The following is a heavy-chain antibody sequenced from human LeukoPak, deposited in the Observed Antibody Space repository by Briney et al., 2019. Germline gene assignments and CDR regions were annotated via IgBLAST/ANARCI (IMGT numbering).Heavy chain of an antibody. CDR1: GGTFSSYA. J-gene: IGHJ4*02. CDR2: IIPIFGTA. CDR3: ARGARLGYSYGYVAHY. Sequence: SVKVSCKASGGTFSSYAISWVRQAPGQGLEWMGGIIPIFGTANYAQKFQGRVTITADASTSTAYMELSSLRSEDTAVYYCARGARLGYSYGYVAHYWGQGTLVTVSS. V-gene: IGHV1-69*01. D-gene: IGHD5-18*01.